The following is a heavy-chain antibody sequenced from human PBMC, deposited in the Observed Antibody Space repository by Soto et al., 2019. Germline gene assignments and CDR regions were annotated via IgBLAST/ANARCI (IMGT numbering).Heavy chain of an antibody. CDR2: IYYSGST. D-gene: IGHD2-21*02. CDR1: RGSISSSSYY. CDR3: ARHSLLAYCGGDCYRINWFDP. V-gene: IGHV4-39*01. Sequence: SVTLSLTCTVARGSISSSSYYWGWIRQPPGKGLEWIGSIYYSGSTYYNPSLKSRVTISVDTSKNQFSLKLSSVTAADTAVYYCARHSLLAYCGGDCYRINWFDPWGQGTLVTVSS. J-gene: IGHJ5*02.